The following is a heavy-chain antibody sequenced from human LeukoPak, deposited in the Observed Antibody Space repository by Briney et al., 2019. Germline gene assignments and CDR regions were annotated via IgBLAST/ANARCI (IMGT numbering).Heavy chain of an antibody. J-gene: IGHJ5*02. CDR3: ARHSSVLNSFDP. V-gene: IGHV5-10-1*01. CDR1: AYSFTNYW. CDR2: IDPGDSQT. D-gene: IGHD3-22*01. Sequence: KRRESLKISCKGSAYSFTNYWISWVRQMPGKGLEWMGRIDPGDSQTNYSPSFQGHVTISADKSISTAYLQWSSLKASDTAMYYCARHSSVLNSFDPWGQGTLVTVSS.